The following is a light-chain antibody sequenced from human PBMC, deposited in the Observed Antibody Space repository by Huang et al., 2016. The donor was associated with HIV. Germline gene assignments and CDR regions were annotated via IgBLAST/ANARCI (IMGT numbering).Light chain of an antibody. V-gene: IGKV3-15*01. CDR3: HQYNNWLLS. Sequence: EIVMTQSPATLSVSPGQRVTLSCRANRSVSTNLAWYQQRHGQAPRLLIYGSSTWAPGSPARFSGSVSGTDFSLTISSLQSEDFALYYCHQYNNWLLSFGGGTRV. CDR1: RSVSTN. CDR2: GSS. J-gene: IGKJ4*01.